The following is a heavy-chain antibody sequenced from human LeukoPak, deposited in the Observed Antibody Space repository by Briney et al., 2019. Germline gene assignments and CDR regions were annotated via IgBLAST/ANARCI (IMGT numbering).Heavy chain of an antibody. CDR2: MNPNSGNT. J-gene: IGHJ6*02. Sequence: ASVKVSCKASGYTFTGYYMHWVRQAPGQGLEWMGWMNPNSGNTGYAQKFQGRVTMTRNTSISTAYMELSSLRSEDTAVYYCARGPVYDFWSGYSRGSYYYYYGMDVWGQGTTVTVSS. CDR1: GYTFTGYY. V-gene: IGHV1-8*02. CDR3: ARGPVYDFWSGYSRGSYYYYYGMDV. D-gene: IGHD3-3*01.